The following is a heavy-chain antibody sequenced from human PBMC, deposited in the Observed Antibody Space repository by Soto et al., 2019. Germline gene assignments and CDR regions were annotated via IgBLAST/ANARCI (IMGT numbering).Heavy chain of an antibody. J-gene: IGHJ4*02. CDR1: GGSISSYY. CDR3: ARHAPLRYLVDY. V-gene: IGHV4-59*08. Sequence: QVQLQESGPGLVKPSETLSLTCTVSGGSISSYYWSWIRQPPGKGLEWIGYIHYSGSTKYNPSLKSRVTISVDTSKNQFSLRLSAGTAADTAVYYCARHAPLRYLVDYWGQGTLVTVSS. D-gene: IGHD3-9*01. CDR2: IHYSGST.